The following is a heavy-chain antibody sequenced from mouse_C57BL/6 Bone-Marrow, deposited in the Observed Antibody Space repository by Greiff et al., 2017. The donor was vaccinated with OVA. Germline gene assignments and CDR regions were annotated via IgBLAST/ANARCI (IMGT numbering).Heavy chain of an antibody. CDR2: INPNYGTT. J-gene: IGHJ2*01. V-gene: IGHV1-39*01. Sequence: EVKLQESGPELVKPGASVKISCKASGYSFTDYNMNWVKQSNGKSLEWIGVINPNYGTTSYNQKFKGKATLTVDQSSSTAYMQLNSLTSEDSAVYYCARERSYYGSSWRCRYYFDYWGQGTTLTVSS. CDR1: GYSFTDYN. D-gene: IGHD1-1*01. CDR3: ARERSYYGSSWRCRYYFDY.